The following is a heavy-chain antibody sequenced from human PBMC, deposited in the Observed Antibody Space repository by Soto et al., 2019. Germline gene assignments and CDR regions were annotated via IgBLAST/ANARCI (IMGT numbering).Heavy chain of an antibody. Sequence: AGSLRLCCAACGFTLCNAWMNWFRQATGKGLEWVGRIKSKTDGGTTDYAAPVKGRFTISRDDSKNTLYLQMSSMKTEDTAVYHCTTCILPSDYGDYVRSGDFDYWGPGTLVTVSS. CDR1: GFTLCNAW. CDR3: TTCILPSDYGDYVRSGDFDY. V-gene: IGHV3-15*07. D-gene: IGHD4-17*01. CDR2: IKSKTDGGTT. J-gene: IGHJ4*02.